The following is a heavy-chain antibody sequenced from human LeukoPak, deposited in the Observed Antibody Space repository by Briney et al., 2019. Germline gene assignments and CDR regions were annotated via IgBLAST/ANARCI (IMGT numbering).Heavy chain of an antibody. J-gene: IGHJ4*02. D-gene: IGHD3-10*01. V-gene: IGHV3-64D*06. Sequence: PGGSLRLSCSASGFTFSSYAMHWVRQAPGKGLEYVSAISSNGGSTYYADSVKGRFTISRDNSRNTLHLQMSSLRVEDTAAYYCVKDSSSGSYFDYWGQGTLVTVSS. CDR3: VKDSSSGSYFDY. CDR2: ISSNGGST. CDR1: GFTFSSYA.